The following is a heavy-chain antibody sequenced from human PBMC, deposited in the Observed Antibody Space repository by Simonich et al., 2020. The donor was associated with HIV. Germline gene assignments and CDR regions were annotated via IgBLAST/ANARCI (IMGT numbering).Heavy chain of an antibody. D-gene: IGHD2-21*02. Sequence: QITLKASGPTLVKPTQTLTLPCTFSGFSLSTSGVGVGWIRQPPGKALEWLALLYWNDDKRYSPSLKSRLNITKYTTKNRVVLTMTNMDPVDTATYYCAHSGGGNSGDYWGQGTLVTVSS. CDR1: GFSLSTSGVG. J-gene: IGHJ4*02. CDR2: LYWNDDK. CDR3: AHSGGGNSGDY. V-gene: IGHV2-5*01.